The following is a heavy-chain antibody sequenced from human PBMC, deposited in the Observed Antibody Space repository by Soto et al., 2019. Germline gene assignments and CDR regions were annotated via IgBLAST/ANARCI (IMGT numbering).Heavy chain of an antibody. CDR2: LNPDSGEA. Sequence: QAQLVQSGAEMKKSGASLKVSCQASGYSLTGYYLHWIRQATGQGLEWMGWLNPDSGEAIYAQKFQGRVTMTRDTTISTAYLEVWSLTSDDTAVYYCARVGIYESGLYKGDLDVWGQGTFVSVSS. CDR3: ARVGIYESGLYKGDLDV. V-gene: IGHV1-2*02. D-gene: IGHD3-22*01. CDR1: GYSLTGYY. J-gene: IGHJ3*01.